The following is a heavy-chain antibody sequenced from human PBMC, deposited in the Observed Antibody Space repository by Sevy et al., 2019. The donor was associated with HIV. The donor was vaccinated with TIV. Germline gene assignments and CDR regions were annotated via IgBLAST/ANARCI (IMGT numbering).Heavy chain of an antibody. Sequence: GGSLRLSCAASGFTFSHYWMHWVRQAPGKGLVWVSRINSDGSSTNYADSVKGRFIISRDNAKNTLVLQMNSLRADDTAVFYCARDRVVGATAAFDIWGQGTMVTVSS. J-gene: IGHJ3*02. D-gene: IGHD1-26*01. CDR3: ARDRVVGATAAFDI. CDR1: GFTFSHYW. CDR2: INSDGSST. V-gene: IGHV3-74*01.